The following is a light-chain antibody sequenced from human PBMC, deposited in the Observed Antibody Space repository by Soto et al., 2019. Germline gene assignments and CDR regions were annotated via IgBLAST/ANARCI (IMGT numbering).Light chain of an antibody. Sequence: ERVLTQSPATLSVSPVERATLXCRASQSVSSNLAWYQQKPGQAPRLLIYGASTRATGIPARFSGSGSGTEFTLTISSLQSEDFAVYYCQQYNNWPRTFGHGTKVDIK. CDR3: QQYNNWPRT. CDR2: GAS. CDR1: QSVSSN. J-gene: IGKJ1*01. V-gene: IGKV3-15*01.